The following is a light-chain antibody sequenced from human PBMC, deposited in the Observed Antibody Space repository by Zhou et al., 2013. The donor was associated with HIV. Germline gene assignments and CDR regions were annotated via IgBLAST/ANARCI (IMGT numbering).Light chain of an antibody. V-gene: IGKV3-11*01. CDR1: QSVRSY. CDR3: QHRSNWPLT. CDR2: DAS. J-gene: IGKJ4*01. Sequence: EIVLTQSPATLSLSPGEGATLSCRASQSVRSYLAWYQQKPGQAPRLLIHDASNRATGIPARFSGSGSGTDFTLTISSLEPEDFAVYYCQHRSNWPLTFGGGTKVEIK.